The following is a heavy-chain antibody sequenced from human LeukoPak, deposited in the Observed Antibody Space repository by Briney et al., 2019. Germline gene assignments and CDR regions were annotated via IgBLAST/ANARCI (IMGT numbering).Heavy chain of an antibody. V-gene: IGHV1-46*01. CDR2: INPSGGST. J-gene: IGHJ3*02. CDR1: GYTFTSYY. D-gene: IGHD3-22*01. Sequence: GASVKVSCKASGYTFTSYYMHWVRRAPGQGLEWMGIINPSGGSTSYAQKFQGRVTMTRDMSTSTVYMELSSLRSEDTAVYYCARVPSYYYDSSGYYLDDAFDIWGQGTMVTVSS. CDR3: ARVPSYYYDSSGYYLDDAFDI.